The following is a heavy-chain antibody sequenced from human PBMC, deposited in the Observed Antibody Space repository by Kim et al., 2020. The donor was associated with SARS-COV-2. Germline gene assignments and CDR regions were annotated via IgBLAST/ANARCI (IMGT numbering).Heavy chain of an antibody. CDR2: GSQK. CDR3: TRGTTYCDS. Sequence: GSQKYYADFVKGRFTISRDNSNHEVYLQMTSLRADDTAIYYCTRGTTYCDSWGQGTVVAVSS. V-gene: IGHV3-33*01. D-gene: IGHD1-7*01. J-gene: IGHJ4*02.